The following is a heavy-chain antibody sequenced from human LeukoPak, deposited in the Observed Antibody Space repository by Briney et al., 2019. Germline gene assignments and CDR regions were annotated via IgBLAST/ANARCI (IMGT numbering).Heavy chain of an antibody. CDR3: ARHYLYGDPPAFDI. D-gene: IGHD4-17*01. CDR2: MYSRGST. Sequence: PSETLSLTCTVSGGYISSYSWSWIRQPPGKGLEWIGYMYSRGSTNDTPSLKSRVTISRVTSKNQLSLRVTSVTAADTAMYDCARHYLYGDPPAFDIWGQGTMVTVAS. V-gene: IGHV4-59*08. CDR1: GGYISSYS. J-gene: IGHJ3*02.